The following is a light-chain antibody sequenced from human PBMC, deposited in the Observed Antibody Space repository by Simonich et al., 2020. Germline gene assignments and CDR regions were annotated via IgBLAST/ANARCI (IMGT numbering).Light chain of an antibody. CDR1: SSDVGSYNL. CDR3: CSYAGSSTVV. Sequence: QSALTQPASVSGSPGQSITISCTGTSSDVGSYNLVSWYQQHPGTAPKLMLSEGSKRPSGVSNRFSGSKSGNTASLTISGLQAEDEADYYCCSYAGSSTVVFGGGTKLTVL. CDR2: EGS. J-gene: IGLJ2*01. V-gene: IGLV2-23*01.